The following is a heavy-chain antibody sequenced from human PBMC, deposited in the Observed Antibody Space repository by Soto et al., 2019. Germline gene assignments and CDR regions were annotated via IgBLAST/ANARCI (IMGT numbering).Heavy chain of an antibody. D-gene: IGHD4-17*01. CDR3: ARTTMTFYYFDF. J-gene: IGHJ4*02. CDR1: GFTFTSSA. Sequence: SVKVSCKASGFTFTSSAMQWVRQARGQRLEWIGFIVVGSGNTNYAQKFQERVTITRDMSTSTVYMELSSLRSEDTAVYYCARTTMTFYYFDFWGQGTLVTVSS. V-gene: IGHV1-58*02. CDR2: IVVGSGNT.